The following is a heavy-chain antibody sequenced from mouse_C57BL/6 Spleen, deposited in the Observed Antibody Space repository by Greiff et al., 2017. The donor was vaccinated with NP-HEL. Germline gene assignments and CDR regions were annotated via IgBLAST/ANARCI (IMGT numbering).Heavy chain of an antibody. D-gene: IGHD2-2*01. J-gene: IGHJ4*01. V-gene: IGHV14-4*01. Sequence: EVQVVESGAELVRPGASVKLSCTASGFNIKDDYMHWVKQRPEQGLEWIGWIDPENGDTEYASKFQGKATITADTSSNTAYLQLSSLTSEDTAVYYCTTGGYLYAMDYWGQGTSVTVSS. CDR1: GFNIKDDY. CDR2: IDPENGDT. CDR3: TTGGYLYAMDY.